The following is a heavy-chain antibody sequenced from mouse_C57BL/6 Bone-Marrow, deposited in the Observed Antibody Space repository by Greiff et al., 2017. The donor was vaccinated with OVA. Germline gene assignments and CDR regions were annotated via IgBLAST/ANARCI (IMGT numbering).Heavy chain of an antibody. CDR1: GYTFTSYD. CDR2: IYPRAGST. J-gene: IGHJ4*01. D-gene: IGHD1-1*01. V-gene: IGHV1-85*01. Sequence: VQLQQSGPELVKPGASVKLSCKASGYTFTSYDINWVKQRPGQGLEWIGWIYPRAGSTKYNEKFKGKATLTVDTSSSTAYMELHSLTSEDSAVYFGARSPTTVVATDYAMDYWGQGTSVTVSS. CDR3: ARSPTTVVATDYAMDY.